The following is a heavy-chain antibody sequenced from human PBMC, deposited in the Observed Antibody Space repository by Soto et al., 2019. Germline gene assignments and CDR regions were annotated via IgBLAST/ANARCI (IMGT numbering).Heavy chain of an antibody. D-gene: IGHD1-1*01. J-gene: IGHJ5*02. CDR2: ISWNSGSI. CDR1: GFTFDDYG. CDR3: AKVSTTHTFGPRDP. Sequence: EVQLVESGGGLVQPGRSVRLSCAASGFTFDDYGMHWVRQAPGKGLEWVSGISWNSGSIGYADSVKGRFIISRDNAKNSLYLQMNNLRPEYTAFYFCAKVSTTHTFGPRDPWGQGTLVTVSS. V-gene: IGHV3-9*01.